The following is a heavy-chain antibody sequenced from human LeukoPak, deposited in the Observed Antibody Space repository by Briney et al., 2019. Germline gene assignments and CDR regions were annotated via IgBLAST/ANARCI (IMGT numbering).Heavy chain of an antibody. CDR1: GGSFSGYY. Sequence: SETLSLTCAVYGGSFSGYYWSWIRQPPGKGLEWIGEINHSGSTNYNPSLKSRVTISVDTSKNQFSLKLSSVTAADTAVYYCARHRPHLDYWGQGTLVTVSS. CDR3: ARHRPHLDY. D-gene: IGHD6-6*01. J-gene: IGHJ4*02. V-gene: IGHV4-34*01. CDR2: INHSGST.